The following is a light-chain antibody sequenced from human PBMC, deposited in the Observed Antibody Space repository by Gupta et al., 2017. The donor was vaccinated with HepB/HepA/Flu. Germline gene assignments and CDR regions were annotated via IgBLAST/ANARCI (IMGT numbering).Light chain of an antibody. CDR2: MAS. CDR1: QSISRW. J-gene: IGKJ1*01. V-gene: IGKV1-5*03. Sequence: DIQMTQSPSTLSASVGDRVTITCRASQSISRWLAWYQQKPGKAPKPLIYMASKLQSGAPSRFSGSGCGTEFTLTISSRQPDDFATYYCQQDNSRWTFGQGTKLEIK. CDR3: QQDNSRWT.